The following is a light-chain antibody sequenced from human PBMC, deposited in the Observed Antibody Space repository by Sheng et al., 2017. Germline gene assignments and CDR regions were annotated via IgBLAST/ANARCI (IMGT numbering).Light chain of an antibody. CDR3: QQAKSYPRT. V-gene: IGKV1-5*03. CDR2: KAS. CDR1: QSIGTW. J-gene: IGKJ1*01. Sequence: SQMTQFPSTLSASVGDRVTITCRASQSIGTWLAWYQQKPGRAPELLIYKASILQSGVPSRFSGSGSGTEFTLTINSLQPDDSATYYCQQAKSYPRTFGQGTQVEIK.